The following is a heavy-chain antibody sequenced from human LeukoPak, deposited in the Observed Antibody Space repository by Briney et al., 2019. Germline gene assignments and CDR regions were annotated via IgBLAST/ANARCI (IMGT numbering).Heavy chain of an antibody. Sequence: GGSLRLSCAASGFTLSTCGMHWVRQAPGKGLEWAAMISHDGNSKQYADFAKGRFTISRDNSKNTLYLEMSSLRAEDTAVYHCAKDLYDNDWYNYFDPWGQGALVTVSS. CDR3: AKDLYDNDWYNYFDP. CDR2: ISHDGNSK. J-gene: IGHJ5*02. V-gene: IGHV3-30*18. D-gene: IGHD5-24*01. CDR1: GFTLSTCG.